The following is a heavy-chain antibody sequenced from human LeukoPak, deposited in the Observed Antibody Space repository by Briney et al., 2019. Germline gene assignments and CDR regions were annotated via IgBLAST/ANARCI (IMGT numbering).Heavy chain of an antibody. Sequence: SETLSLTCTVSGVSTSSFCWSWIRQPATKGLEWIGRVCNSGNTNYNPSLRSRVIMSIDTSKNQLSLDLSSVTAADTAVYHCARGEAVPAAMGDLFDYWGQGTLVTVSS. J-gene: IGHJ4*02. V-gene: IGHV4-4*07. CDR1: GVSTSSFC. CDR3: ARGEAVPAAMGDLFDY. D-gene: IGHD2-2*01. CDR2: VCNSGNT.